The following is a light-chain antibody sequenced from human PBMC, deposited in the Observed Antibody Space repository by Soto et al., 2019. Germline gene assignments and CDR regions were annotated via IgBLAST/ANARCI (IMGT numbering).Light chain of an antibody. CDR1: QSVTNSY. J-gene: IGKJ1*01. CDR3: QQYGATPGT. CDR2: GAS. Sequence: EIVLTQSPDTLSLSPGERVTLSCRASQSVTNSYLAWYQQKPGQGPRLLIHGASSRATGTPDRFSGSGSGKDFTLTISRLEPEDFAVYYCQQYGATPGTFGQGTKLDIK. V-gene: IGKV3-20*01.